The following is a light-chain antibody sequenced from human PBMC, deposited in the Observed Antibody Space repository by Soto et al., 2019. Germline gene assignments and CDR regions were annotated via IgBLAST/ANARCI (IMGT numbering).Light chain of an antibody. V-gene: IGLV2-8*01. CDR1: SSDIGGYNH. CDR2: DVN. Sequence: QSALTQPPSASGSPGQSVTISCTGTSSDIGGYNHVSWHQQHPGQAPKVLIYDVNKRPSGVPDRFSGSKSANTASLTVSGLQAEDEADYYCSSYGRGNNSLFGGGTKLTVL. J-gene: IGLJ2*01. CDR3: SSYGRGNNSL.